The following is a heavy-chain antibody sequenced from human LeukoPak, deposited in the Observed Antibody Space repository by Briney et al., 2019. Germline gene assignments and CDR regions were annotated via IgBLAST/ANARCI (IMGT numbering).Heavy chain of an antibody. CDR1: GFTFSSYN. J-gene: IGHJ4*02. D-gene: IGHD5-18*01. CDR3: ARDAGYSYFDY. CDR2: ISSSGSTI. V-gene: IGHV3-48*04. Sequence: GGSLRLSCAASGFTFSSYNMNWVRQAPGKGLEWVSYISSSGSTIYYADSVKGRFTISRDNAKNSLYLQMNSLRAEDTAVYYCARDAGYSYFDYWGQGTLVTVSS.